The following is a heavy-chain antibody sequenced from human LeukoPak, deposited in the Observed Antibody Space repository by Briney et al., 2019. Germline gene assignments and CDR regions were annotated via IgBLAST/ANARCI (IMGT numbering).Heavy chain of an antibody. CDR3: AKARGLIGGAFDI. V-gene: IGHV3-43*01. CDR2: VSWDGDTT. Sequence: GGSLRLSCAASGFTFDDYVMHWVRQAPGKGLEWVSLVSWDGDTTYYADSVKGRFTISRDNSKNSLYLQMNSLRTEDTALYYCAKARGLIGGAFDIWGQGTMVTVSS. CDR1: GFTFDDYV. D-gene: IGHD3-22*01. J-gene: IGHJ3*02.